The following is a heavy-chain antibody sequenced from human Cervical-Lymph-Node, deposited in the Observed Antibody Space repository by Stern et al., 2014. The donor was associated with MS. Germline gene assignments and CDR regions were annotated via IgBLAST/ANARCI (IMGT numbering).Heavy chain of an antibody. J-gene: IGHJ5*02. Sequence: QLVQSGAEARNPRASVTVSCKASQYTFTGYYVHWVRQVPGQGLEWMGWMNPHGGGTTYAQEFEGRVTMTWDTSINTGYMEITTLRSDDTAVYYCARGNYDFWSGGSDNYFDPWGQGTLVIVSS. V-gene: IGHV1-2*02. D-gene: IGHD3-3*01. CDR2: MNPHGGGT. CDR3: ARGNYDFWSGGSDNYFDP. CDR1: QYTFTGYY.